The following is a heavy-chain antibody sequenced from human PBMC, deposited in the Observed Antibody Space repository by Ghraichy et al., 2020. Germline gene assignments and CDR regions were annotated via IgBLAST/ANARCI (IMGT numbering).Heavy chain of an antibody. J-gene: IGHJ6*02. CDR2: VSPKLGKA. Sequence: SVKVSCKASGGTFTTYAINWVRQAPGQGLEWMGGVSPKLGKARYAEKFQGRVTITADNSTNTAFLELTSLTSEDTAVFYCAESFDVWGQGTTVIVSS. D-gene: IGHD3-10*01. CDR1: GGTFTTYA. CDR3: AESFDV. V-gene: IGHV1-69*10.